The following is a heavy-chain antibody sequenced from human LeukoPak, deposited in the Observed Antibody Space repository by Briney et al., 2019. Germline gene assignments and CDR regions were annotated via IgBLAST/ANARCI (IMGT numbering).Heavy chain of an antibody. CDR2: IYYSGST. Sequence: PSETLSLTCTVSGGSISSSSYYWGWIRQPPGKGLEWIGSIYYSGSTYYNPSLKSRVTISVDTSKNQFSLKLSSVTAADTAVYYCARRGSLPPGGYYFDYWGQGTLVTVSS. CDR1: GGSISSSSYY. D-gene: IGHD1-14*01. V-gene: IGHV4-39*07. CDR3: ARRGSLPPGGYYFDY. J-gene: IGHJ4*02.